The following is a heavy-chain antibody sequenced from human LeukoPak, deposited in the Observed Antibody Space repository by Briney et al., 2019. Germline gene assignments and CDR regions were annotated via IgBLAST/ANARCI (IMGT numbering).Heavy chain of an antibody. V-gene: IGHV1-18*01. Sequence: ASVKVSCKASGYTFTSYGISWVRQAPGQGLEWMGWISAYNGNTSYAQKLQGRVTMTTDTSTSTAYMELRSLRSDDTAVYYCARVGLGAAAGNWFDPWGQGTLATVSS. CDR3: ARVGLGAAAGNWFDP. D-gene: IGHD6-13*01. J-gene: IGHJ5*02. CDR2: ISAYNGNT. CDR1: GYTFTSYG.